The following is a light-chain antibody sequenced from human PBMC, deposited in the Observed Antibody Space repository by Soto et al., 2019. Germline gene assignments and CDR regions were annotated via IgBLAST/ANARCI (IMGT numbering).Light chain of an antibody. CDR3: AAWDDSLNGPM. CDR2: TNN. Sequence: QSVLTQPPSASGAPGQRVSIACSGGSSNIGTNTVNWYQQLPGTAPKLLIYTNNQRPSGVPDRFAGSKSGTSASLAISGLQSEDEADYYCAAWDDSLNGPMFGGGTKLTVL. V-gene: IGLV1-44*01. J-gene: IGLJ3*02. CDR1: SSNIGTNT.